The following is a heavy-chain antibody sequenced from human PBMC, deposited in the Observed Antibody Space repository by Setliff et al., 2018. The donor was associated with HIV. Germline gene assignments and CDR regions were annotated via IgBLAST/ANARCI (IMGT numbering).Heavy chain of an antibody. V-gene: IGHV3-7*03. J-gene: IGHJ4*02. CDR1: GFTFTTYE. Sequence: QPGGSLRLSCAASGFTFTTYEMNWVRQAPGKGLEWVANIKEDGSEKYYVDSVKGRFTISRDNAQNSLYLQMSSLKVEDTAVYYCARDLAYWGQGTLVTVSS. CDR3: ARDLAY. CDR2: IKEDGSEK.